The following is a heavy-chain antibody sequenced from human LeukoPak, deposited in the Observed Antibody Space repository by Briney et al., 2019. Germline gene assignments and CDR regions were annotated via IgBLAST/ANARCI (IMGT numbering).Heavy chain of an antibody. CDR3: ARDEGYNAFDI. CDR1: GGSISSSSYY. V-gene: IGHV4-39*07. J-gene: IGHJ3*02. CDR2: IYYSGST. D-gene: IGHD5-24*01. Sequence: SETLSLTCTVSGGSISSSSYYWGWIRQPPGKGLEWIGSIYYSGSTYHNPSLKSRVTISVDTSKNQFSLKLSSVTAADTAVYYCARDEGYNAFDIWGQGTMVTVSS.